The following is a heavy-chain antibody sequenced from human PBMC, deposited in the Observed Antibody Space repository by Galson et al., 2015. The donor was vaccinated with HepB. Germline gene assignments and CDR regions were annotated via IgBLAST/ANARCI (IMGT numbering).Heavy chain of an antibody. CDR2: INTNTGNP. V-gene: IGHV7-4-1*02. CDR3: ARRSYGWLPSDAFDI. CDR1: GYTFTSYA. D-gene: IGHD3-9*01. J-gene: IGHJ3*02. Sequence: CKASGYTFTSYAMNWVRQAPGQGLEWMGWINTNTGNPTYAQGFTGRFVFSLDTSVSTAYLQISSLKAEDTAVYYCARRSYGWLPSDAFDIWGQGTMVTVSS.